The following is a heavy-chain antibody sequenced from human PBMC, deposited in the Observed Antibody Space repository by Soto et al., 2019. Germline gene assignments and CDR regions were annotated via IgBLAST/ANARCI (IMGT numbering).Heavy chain of an antibody. CDR1: GFTFSSYS. V-gene: IGHV3-30-3*02. CDR3: AKNYYGSGSYYNGLDY. Sequence: QVQLVESGGGVVQSGWSLRLSCAASGFTFSSYSMHWVRQAPGKGLEWVAVMSYDGFNKYYADSVKGRFTISRDNSKTXRYLQMNRLRAEDTAVYYCAKNYYGSGSYYNGLDYWGQGTLVTVSS. J-gene: IGHJ4*02. D-gene: IGHD3-10*01. CDR2: MSYDGFNK.